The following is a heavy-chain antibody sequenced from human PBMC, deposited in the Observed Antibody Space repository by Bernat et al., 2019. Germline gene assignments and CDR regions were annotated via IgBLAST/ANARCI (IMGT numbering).Heavy chain of an antibody. V-gene: IGHV3-30*18. CDR3: AKDDYDFWSGYSYYYYYYGMDV. Sequence: QVHLVESGGDLVKSGGSLRLSCAASGFTFSSYGMHWVHQAPGKGLEWVAVISYDGSNKYYADSVKGRFTISRDNSKNTLYLQMNSLRAEDTAVYYCAKDDYDFWSGYSYYYYYYGMDVWGQGTTVTVSS. D-gene: IGHD3-3*01. CDR1: GFTFSSYG. CDR2: ISYDGSNK. J-gene: IGHJ6*02.